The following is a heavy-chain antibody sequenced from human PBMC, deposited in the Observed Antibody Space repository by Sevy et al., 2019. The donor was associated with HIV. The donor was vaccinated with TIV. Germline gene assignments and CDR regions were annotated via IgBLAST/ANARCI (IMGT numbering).Heavy chain of an antibody. D-gene: IGHD2-21*01. CDR3: ARDLPSAVINPFYYYGMDV. V-gene: IGHV3-30*04. Sequence: GGSLRLSCAASGFTFSIYAIHWVRQAPGKGLEWVTVISYDGGNIYYADSVKGRFTVSRDNSKDTVYLQMNSLRPEDTAVYYGARDLPSAVINPFYYYGMDVWGQGTTVTVSS. CDR2: ISYDGGNI. CDR1: GFTFSIYA. J-gene: IGHJ6*02.